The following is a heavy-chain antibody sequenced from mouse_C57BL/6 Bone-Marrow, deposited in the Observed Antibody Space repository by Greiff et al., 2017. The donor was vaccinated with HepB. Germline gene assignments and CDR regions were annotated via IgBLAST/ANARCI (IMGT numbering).Heavy chain of an antibody. CDR3: ARWNSAQAPQFAY. J-gene: IGHJ3*01. Sequence: VMLVESGAELAKPGASVKLSCKASGYTFTSYWMHWVKQRPGQGLEWIGYINPSSGYTKYNQKFKDKATLTADKSSSTAYMQLSSLTYEDSAVYYCARWNSAQAPQFAYWGQGTLVTVSA. V-gene: IGHV1-7*01. D-gene: IGHD3-2*02. CDR1: GYTFTSYW. CDR2: INPSSGYT.